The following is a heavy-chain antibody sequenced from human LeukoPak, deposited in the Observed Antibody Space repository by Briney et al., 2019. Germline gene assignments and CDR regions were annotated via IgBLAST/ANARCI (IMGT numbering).Heavy chain of an antibody. CDR2: TNWDGAST. CDR3: GRVYCSTTSCYDYYDYYMDV. CDR1: GFRFVDYG. D-gene: IGHD2-2*01. V-gene: IGHV3-20*04. Sequence: GGSLRLSCAASGFRFVDYGMSWVRHVPGKGLEWVSGTNWDGASTGYADSVKGRFTISRDNVKNFLYLQMNSLRVEDTALYFCGRVYCSTTSCYDYYDYYMDVWGKGTTVTVSS. J-gene: IGHJ6*03.